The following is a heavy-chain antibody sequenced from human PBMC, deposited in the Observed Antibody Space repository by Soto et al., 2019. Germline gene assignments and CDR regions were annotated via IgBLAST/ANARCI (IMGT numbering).Heavy chain of an antibody. CDR2: IIPICGTA. D-gene: IGHD3-16*02. CDR3: ATGPRYDYVWGSYRPAGGDDAFDI. Sequence: QVQLVQAGAEVKKPGSSVKVSCKASGCTFSSYAISWLRQAPGQGLEWMGGIIPICGTANYAQKFQGRVTITADESTSTAHMELSSLRSEDTAVYYCATGPRYDYVWGSYRPAGGDDAFDIWGQGTMVTVSS. CDR1: GCTFSSYA. V-gene: IGHV1-69*01. J-gene: IGHJ3*02.